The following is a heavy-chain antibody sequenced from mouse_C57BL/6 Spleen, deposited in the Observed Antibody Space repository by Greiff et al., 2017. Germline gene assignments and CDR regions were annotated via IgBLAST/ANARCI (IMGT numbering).Heavy chain of an antibody. Sequence: QVTLKESGPGILQSSQTLSLTCSFSGFSLSTSGMGVSWIRQPSGKGLEWLAHIYWDDDKRYNPSLKSRRTISKDTSRNQVFLKITSVDTADTATYYGARSVAVVAEDYFDDWGQGTTLTVSS. V-gene: IGHV8-12*01. CDR1: GFSLSTSGMG. J-gene: IGHJ2*01. D-gene: IGHD1-1*01. CDR3: ARSVAVVAEDYFDD. CDR2: IYWDDDK.